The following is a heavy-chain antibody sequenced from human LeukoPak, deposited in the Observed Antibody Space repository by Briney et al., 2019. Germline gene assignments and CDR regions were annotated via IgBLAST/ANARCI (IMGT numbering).Heavy chain of an antibody. CDR2: TYYGGST. J-gene: IGHJ4*02. V-gene: IGHV4-59*12. Sequence: SETLSLTCTVSGGSINSYHWSWIRRPPGKGLEWIGYTYYGGSTNYNPSLKSRVTMSVDTSKNQFSLKLSSVTAADTAVYYCAGHLGCSDGSCYEIDYWGQGTLVTVSS. D-gene: IGHD2-15*01. CDR1: GGSINSYH. CDR3: AGHLGCSDGSCYEIDY.